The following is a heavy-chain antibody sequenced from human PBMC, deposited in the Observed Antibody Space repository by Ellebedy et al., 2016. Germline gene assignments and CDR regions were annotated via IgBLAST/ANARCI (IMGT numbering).Heavy chain of an antibody. CDR1: GDSISSYY. CDR3: ARPAFYSSSYGDY. D-gene: IGHD6-13*01. J-gene: IGHJ4*02. Sequence: SETLSLTCTVSGDSISSYYWSWIRQPPGKGLEWIGYIYYSGTTNYNPSLTSRVTISVDTSKNQFSLKLSSVTAADTAVYYCARPAFYSSSYGDYWGQGTLVTVSS. V-gene: IGHV4-59*08. CDR2: IYYSGTT.